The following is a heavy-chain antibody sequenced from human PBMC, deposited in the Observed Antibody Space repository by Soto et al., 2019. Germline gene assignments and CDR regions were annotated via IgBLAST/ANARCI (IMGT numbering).Heavy chain of an antibody. D-gene: IGHD6-19*01. Sequence: EVHLLESGGGVVQPGKSLKISCATSGFAFSDYPMTWVRQPPGQGLEWVSGISASGEKPYYADSVKGRFTISRDNSKNTLSLQMNSLRVEDTFIYYCAKLEWLEFGCYYWGQGTLVTVSS. CDR3: AKLEWLEFGCYY. CDR1: GFAFSDYP. V-gene: IGHV3-23*01. J-gene: IGHJ4*02. CDR2: ISASGEKP.